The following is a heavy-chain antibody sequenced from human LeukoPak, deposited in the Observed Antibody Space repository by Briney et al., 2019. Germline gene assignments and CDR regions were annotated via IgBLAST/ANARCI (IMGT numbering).Heavy chain of an antibody. J-gene: IGHJ6*03. D-gene: IGHD6-25*01. Sequence: SETLSLTCTVSGYSISSGYYWGWIRQPPGKGLEWIGSIYHSGSTYYNPSLKSRVTISVDTSKNQFYLRLSSVTAADTGIYYCARVHSSASLVYYYFYMDVWGTGATVTVSS. V-gene: IGHV4-38-2*02. CDR3: ARVHSSASLVYYYFYMDV. CDR2: IYHSGST. CDR1: GYSISSGYY.